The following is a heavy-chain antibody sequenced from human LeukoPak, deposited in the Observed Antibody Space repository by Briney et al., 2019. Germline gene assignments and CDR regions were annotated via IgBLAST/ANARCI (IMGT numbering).Heavy chain of an antibody. CDR1: GFTFSSYG. CDR2: ISGSGGST. V-gene: IGHV3-23*01. Sequence: PGGTLRLSCAASGFTFSSYGMSWVRQAPGKGLEWVSAISGSGGSTYYADSVKGRFTISRDNAKNSLSLQMNSLRVEDTAIYYRAKVAKYYYGSEIYYFFEHWGQGTPVTASS. CDR3: AKVAKYYYGSEIYYFFEH. J-gene: IGHJ4*02. D-gene: IGHD3-10*01.